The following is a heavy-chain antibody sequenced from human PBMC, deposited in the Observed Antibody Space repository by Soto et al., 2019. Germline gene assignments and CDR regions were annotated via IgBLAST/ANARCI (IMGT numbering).Heavy chain of an antibody. CDR3: ARQEYYGSFDY. D-gene: IGHD4-17*01. V-gene: IGHV3-7*01. CDR2: INQDGSEK. CDR1: GLTFST. J-gene: IGHJ4*02. Sequence: GSLRLSCEASGLTFSTLSWVRQAPGKGLEWVANINQDGSEKYYVDSVKGRFTISRDNAKNSLYLQMDGLRVEDTAVYYCARQEYYGSFDYWGQGTLVTVSS.